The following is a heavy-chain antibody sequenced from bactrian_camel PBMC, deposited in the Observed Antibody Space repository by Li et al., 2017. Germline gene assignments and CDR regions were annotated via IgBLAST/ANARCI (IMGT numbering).Heavy chain of an antibody. CDR1: TSRHC. D-gene: IGHD6*01. V-gene: IGHV3S35*01. J-gene: IGHJ4*01. CDR3: AARVCYYGTSIVFSSSSYTY. CDR2: IYPEGTST. Sequence: VQLVESGGGSVQAGGSLRLSCAGSTSRHCVGWFRQAPSKAREGIARIYPEGTSTSYADSVKGRFAISRDNAKNMVYLQMNSLKPDDTGMYYCAARVCYYGTSIVFSSSSYTYWGQGTQFTVS.